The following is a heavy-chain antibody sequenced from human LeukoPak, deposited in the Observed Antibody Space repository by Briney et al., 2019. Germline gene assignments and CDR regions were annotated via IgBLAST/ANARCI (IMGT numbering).Heavy chain of an antibody. CDR1: GYTFTGYY. Sequence: GASVKVSCKASGYTFTGYYMHWVRQAPGQGLEWMGWINPNSGGTNYAQKFQSRVTMTRDTSISTAYMELSRLRSDDTAVYYCARVITGSLTPYDYWGQGTLVTVSS. CDR3: ARVITGSLTPYDY. J-gene: IGHJ4*02. V-gene: IGHV1-2*02. D-gene: IGHD1-20*01. CDR2: INPNSGGT.